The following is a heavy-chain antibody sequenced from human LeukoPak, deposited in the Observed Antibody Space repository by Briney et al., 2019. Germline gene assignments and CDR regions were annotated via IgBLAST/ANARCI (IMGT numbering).Heavy chain of an antibody. D-gene: IGHD3-22*01. CDR3: ARDYYDSSGYYSEYFQH. J-gene: IGHJ1*01. CDR2: IWYDGSNK. CDR1: GFTFSSYG. Sequence: GGSLRLSCAASGFTFSSYGMHWVRQAPGKGLEWVAVIWYDGSNKYYADSVEGRFTISRDNSRNTLYLQMNSLRAEDTAVYYCARDYYDSSGYYSEYFQHWGQGTLVTVSS. V-gene: IGHV3-33*01.